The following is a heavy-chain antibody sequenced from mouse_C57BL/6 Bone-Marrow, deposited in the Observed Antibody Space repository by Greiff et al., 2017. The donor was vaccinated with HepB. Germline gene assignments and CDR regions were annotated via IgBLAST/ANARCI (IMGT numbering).Heavy chain of an antibody. D-gene: IGHD2-5*01. Sequence: VQLKESGPELVKPGASVKISCKASGYTFTDYYMNWVKQSHGKSLEWIGDINPNNGGTSYNQKFKGKATLTVDKSSSTAYMELRSLTSEDSAVYYCARAYSNYLAWFAYWGQGTLVTVSA. J-gene: IGHJ3*01. CDR2: INPNNGGT. V-gene: IGHV1-26*01. CDR1: GYTFTDYY. CDR3: ARAYSNYLAWFAY.